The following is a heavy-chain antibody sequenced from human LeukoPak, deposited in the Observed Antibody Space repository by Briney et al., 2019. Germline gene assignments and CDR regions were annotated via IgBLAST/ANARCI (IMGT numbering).Heavy chain of an antibody. CDR1: GFTFTSSA. V-gene: IGHV1-58*02. Sequence: GASVKVSCKASGFTFTSSAMQWVRQARGQRLEWIGWIFVGSGNTKYAERFQERVTISRDQSTSTAYMELSSLRSEDTAVYYCAAGQSCTGGSCYRPFDPWGQGTLVTVSS. D-gene: IGHD2-15*01. CDR3: AAGQSCTGGSCYRPFDP. J-gene: IGHJ5*02. CDR2: IFVGSGNT.